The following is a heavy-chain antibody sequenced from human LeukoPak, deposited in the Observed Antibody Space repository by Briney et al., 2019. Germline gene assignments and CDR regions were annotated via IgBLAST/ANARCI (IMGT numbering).Heavy chain of an antibody. CDR2: ISGSGGSA. J-gene: IGHJ3*02. CDR3: AKHSSSWYSAFDI. D-gene: IGHD6-13*01. V-gene: IGHV3-23*01. CDR1: GFTFSSYA. Sequence: GGSLRLSCAASGFTFSSYAVSWVRRAPGKGLEWVSAISGSGGSAYYADSVKGRLTISRDNSKNTLYLQMNSLRAEDTAVYYCAKHSSSWYSAFDIWGQGTMVTVSS.